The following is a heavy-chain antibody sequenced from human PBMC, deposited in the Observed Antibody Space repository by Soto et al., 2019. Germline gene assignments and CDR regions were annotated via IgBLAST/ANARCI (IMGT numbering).Heavy chain of an antibody. D-gene: IGHD6-13*01. CDR2: IYYSGST. CDR1: GGSISSSSYY. V-gene: IGHV4-39*01. CDR3: ARRQSSSWYGL. J-gene: IGHJ4*02. Sequence: SETLSLTCTVSGGSISSSSYYWGWIRQPPGKGLEWVGSIYYSGSTYYNPSLKSRVTISVDTSKNQFSLKLSSVTAADTAVYYCARRQSSSWYGLWGQGTLVTVSS.